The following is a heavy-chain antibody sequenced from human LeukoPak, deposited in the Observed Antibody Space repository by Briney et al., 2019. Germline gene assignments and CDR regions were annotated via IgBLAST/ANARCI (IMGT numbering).Heavy chain of an antibody. CDR1: GFTFSSYA. J-gene: IGHJ4*02. Sequence: GGSLRLSCAASGFTFSSYAMTWVRQAPGKGLEWVSTISSSGYSTYYADSVKGRFTISRDNSKNTLYLQMNSLRAEDTAVYYCARGNIVATMSFDYWGQGTLVTVSS. D-gene: IGHD5-12*01. CDR2: ISSSGYST. V-gene: IGHV3-23*01. CDR3: ARGNIVATMSFDY.